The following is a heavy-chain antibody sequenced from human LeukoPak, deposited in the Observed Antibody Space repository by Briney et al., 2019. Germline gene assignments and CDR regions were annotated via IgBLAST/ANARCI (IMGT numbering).Heavy chain of an antibody. CDR1: GFTFSSYS. D-gene: IGHD2-21*02. CDR2: ISSSSSYI. Sequence: PGGSLRLSCAASGFTFSSYSMNWVRQAPVKGLEWVSSISSSSSYIYYADSVKGRFTISRDNAKNSLYLQMNSLRAEDTAVYYCATRVVVTAMGSFDYWGQGTLVTVS. J-gene: IGHJ4*02. V-gene: IGHV3-21*01. CDR3: ATRVVVTAMGSFDY.